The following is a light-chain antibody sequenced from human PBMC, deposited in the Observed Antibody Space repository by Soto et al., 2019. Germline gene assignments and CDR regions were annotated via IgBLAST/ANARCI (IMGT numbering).Light chain of an antibody. J-gene: IGKJ1*01. CDR1: QSISSW. CDR2: DAS. V-gene: IGKV1-5*01. Sequence: DIQMTQSPSTLSASVGDRVTITCRASQSISSWLAWYQQKPGKAPKLLIYDASSLESGVPSRFSGRGSGTEFTLTISSLQPDDFATYYCQQYNSNEWTFGQGTKVE. CDR3: QQYNSNEWT.